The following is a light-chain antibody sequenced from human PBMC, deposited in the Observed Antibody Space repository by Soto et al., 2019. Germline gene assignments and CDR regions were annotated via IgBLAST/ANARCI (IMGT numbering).Light chain of an antibody. V-gene: IGKV3-11*01. CDR3: HQRSNWPGT. CDR1: QSVSSY. Sequence: EIVLTQSPATLSLSPGERATLSCRASQSVSSYLAWYQQKPGQAPRLLIYDASNRATGIPARFSGSGSGTDFTLTISSLEPEDFAVYYCHQRSNWPGTFGQGTRLEIK. CDR2: DAS. J-gene: IGKJ5*01.